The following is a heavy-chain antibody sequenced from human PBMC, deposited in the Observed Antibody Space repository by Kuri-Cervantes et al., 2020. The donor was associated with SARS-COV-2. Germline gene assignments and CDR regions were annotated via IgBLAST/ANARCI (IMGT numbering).Heavy chain of an antibody. Sequence: GSLRLSCGVYGGSFSDYYWTWIPQPPMKGLEWIGEINHTGSATYNPSLKSRVTISVDTSKNQFSLKLSSVTAADTAVYYCARRNSPYSSSSYYFDYWGQGTLVTVSS. V-gene: IGHV4-34*01. J-gene: IGHJ4*02. D-gene: IGHD6-13*01. CDR1: GGSFSDYY. CDR2: INHTGSA. CDR3: ARRNSPYSSSSYYFDY.